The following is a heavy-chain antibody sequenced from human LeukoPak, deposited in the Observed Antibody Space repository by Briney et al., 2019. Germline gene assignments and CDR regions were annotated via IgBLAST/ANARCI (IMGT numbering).Heavy chain of an antibody. CDR3: AKDRQQLSYTFDP. J-gene: IGHJ5*02. D-gene: IGHD6-13*01. Sequence: GRSPRLSCAASGFTFSSYGMHWVRQAPGKGLEWVAVISYDGSNKYYADSVKGRFTISRDNSKNTLYLQMNSLRAEDTAVYYCAKDRQQLSYTFDPWGQGTLVTVSS. CDR1: GFTFSSYG. CDR2: ISYDGSNK. V-gene: IGHV3-30*18.